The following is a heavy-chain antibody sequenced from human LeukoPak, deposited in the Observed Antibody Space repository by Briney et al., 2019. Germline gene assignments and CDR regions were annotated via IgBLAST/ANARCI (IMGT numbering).Heavy chain of an antibody. CDR2: IYYSGST. CDR3: ARRVLRFLEWYEDY. CDR1: GFTFSDYY. D-gene: IGHD3-3*01. Sequence: PGGSLRLSCAASGFTFSDYYMSWIRQPPGKGLEWIGSIYYSGSTYYNPSLKSRVTISVDTSKNQFSLKLSSVTAADTAVYYCARRVLRFLEWYEDYWGQGTLVTVSS. V-gene: IGHV4-39*01. J-gene: IGHJ4*02.